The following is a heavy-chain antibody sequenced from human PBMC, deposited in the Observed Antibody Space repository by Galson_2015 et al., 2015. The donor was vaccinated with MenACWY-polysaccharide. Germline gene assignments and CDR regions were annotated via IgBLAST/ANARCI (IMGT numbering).Heavy chain of an antibody. D-gene: IGHD1-26*01. J-gene: IGHJ4*02. Sequence: SLRLSCAASGFNFSIYVMTWVRQAPGKGLEWVSAISSGGDSTCYTDSVKGRFSISRDNPKDTVHLQMDRLRAEDTAVYYCVKGGWVDIWGQGTLVTVSS. CDR3: VKGGWVDI. CDR1: GFNFSIYV. V-gene: IGHV3-23*01. CDR2: ISSGGDST.